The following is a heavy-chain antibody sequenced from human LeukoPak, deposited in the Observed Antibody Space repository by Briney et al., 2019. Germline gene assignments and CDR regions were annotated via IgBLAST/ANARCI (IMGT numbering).Heavy chain of an antibody. V-gene: IGHV4-61*08. Sequence: SETLSLTCTVSGGSISRGGYYWSWIRQHPGKGLTWIGYIYNSRSTNYNPSLKSRVTISVDTSKNQFSLKLSSVTAADTAVYYCARHVRLTVARDAFDIWGQGTMVTVSS. J-gene: IGHJ3*02. CDR1: GGSISRGGYY. D-gene: IGHD4-23*01. CDR2: IYNSRST. CDR3: ARHVRLTVARDAFDI.